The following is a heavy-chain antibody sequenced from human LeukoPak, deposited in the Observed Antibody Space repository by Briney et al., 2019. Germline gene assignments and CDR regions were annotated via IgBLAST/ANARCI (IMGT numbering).Heavy chain of an antibody. D-gene: IGHD3-22*01. CDR3: ARAPDSSGYLSYYYYYYYMDV. CDR2: INPSGGST. Sequence: GASVKVSCKASGYTFTSYYIHWVRQAPGQGLEWMGIINPSGGSTSYAQKFQGRVTMTRDTSTSTVYMELSSLRSEDTAVYYCARAPDSSGYLSYYYYYYYMDVWGKGTTVTVSS. J-gene: IGHJ6*03. V-gene: IGHV1-46*01. CDR1: GYTFTSYY.